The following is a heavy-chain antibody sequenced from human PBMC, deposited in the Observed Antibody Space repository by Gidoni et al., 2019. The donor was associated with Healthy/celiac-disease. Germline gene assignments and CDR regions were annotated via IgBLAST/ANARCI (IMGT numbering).Heavy chain of an antibody. D-gene: IGHD6-19*01. CDR3: TTDVPLSGSDY. Sequence: EVQLVESGGGLVKPGGSLRLSCAASGFTFSNAWMSWVRQAPGKGLGWVGRIKSKTDGGTTDYAAPVKGRFTISRDDSKNTLYLQMNSLKTEDTAVYYCTTDVPLSGSDYWGQGTLVTVSS. V-gene: IGHV3-15*01. CDR1: GFTFSNAW. J-gene: IGHJ4*02. CDR2: IKSKTDGGTT.